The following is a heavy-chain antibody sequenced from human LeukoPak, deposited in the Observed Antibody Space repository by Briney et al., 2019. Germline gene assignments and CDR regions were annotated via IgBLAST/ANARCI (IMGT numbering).Heavy chain of an antibody. J-gene: IGHJ6*03. CDR1: GFTFRNAW. CDR3: TTDPGSIFYGEYGDYYYYMDV. CDR2: IKSKIDGGTT. D-gene: IGHD4-17*01. Sequence: GGSLRLSCAASGFTFRNAWMNWVRQAPGKGLEWVGRIKSKIDGGTTDYAAPVKGRFIISRDDSKTTLYLQMNSLKNEDTAVYYCTTDPGSIFYGEYGDYYYYMDVWGKGTTVTVSS. V-gene: IGHV3-15*01.